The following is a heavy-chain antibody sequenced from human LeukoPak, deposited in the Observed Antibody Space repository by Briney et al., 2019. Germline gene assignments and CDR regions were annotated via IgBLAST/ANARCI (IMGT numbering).Heavy chain of an antibody. D-gene: IGHD3-22*01. V-gene: IGHV1-18*01. J-gene: IGHJ3*02. Sequence: ASVKVSCKASGYTFTSYGISWARQAPGQGLEWMGWISAYNGNTNYAQKLQGRVTMTTDTSTSTAYMELRSLRSDDTAVYYCAREALYYYDSSGYPGEAFDIWGQGTMVTVSS. CDR2: ISAYNGNT. CDR3: AREALYYYDSSGYPGEAFDI. CDR1: GYTFTSYG.